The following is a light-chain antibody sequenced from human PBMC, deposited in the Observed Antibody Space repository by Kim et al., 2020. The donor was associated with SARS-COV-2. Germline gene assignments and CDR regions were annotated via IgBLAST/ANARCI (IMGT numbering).Light chain of an antibody. CDR1: QSIDNW. CDR2: KAS. CDR3: QQYRSYPWT. Sequence: DIQLTQSPSTVSASVGDRVTITCRASQSIDNWLAWYQQKPGEAPKLLIYKASNLKIGVPSMFSGSGSGTEFTLTASSLQPDDFAIYYCQQYRSYPWTFGQGTKVDIK. J-gene: IGKJ1*01. V-gene: IGKV1-5*03.